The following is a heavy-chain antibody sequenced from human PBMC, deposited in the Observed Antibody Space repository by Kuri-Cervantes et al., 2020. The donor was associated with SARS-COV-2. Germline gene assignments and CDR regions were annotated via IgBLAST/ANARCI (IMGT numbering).Heavy chain of an antibody. D-gene: IGHD1-1*01. V-gene: IGHV4-4*02. CDR1: GGSISSSNW. Sequence: GSLRLSCAVSGGSISSSNWWSWVRQPPGKGLEWIGEIYHSGSTNYNPSLKSRVTISVDTSKNQFSLKLSSVTAADTAVYYCARLKLAPSPRFDYWGQGTLVTVSS. CDR2: IYHSGST. CDR3: ARLKLAPSPRFDY. J-gene: IGHJ4*02.